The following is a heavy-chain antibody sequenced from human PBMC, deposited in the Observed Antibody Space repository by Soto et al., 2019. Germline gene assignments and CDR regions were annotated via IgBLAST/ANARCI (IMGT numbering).Heavy chain of an antibody. D-gene: IGHD3-3*01. Sequence: SETLSLTCTVSGGSISSGGYYWSWIRQHPGKGLEWIGYIYYSGSTYYNPSLKSRVTISVDTSKNQFSLKLSSVTAADTAVYYCARGSRITIFGVADYWGQGTLVTVSS. CDR3: ARGSRITIFGVADY. V-gene: IGHV4-31*03. CDR2: IYYSGST. CDR1: GGSISSGGYY. J-gene: IGHJ4*02.